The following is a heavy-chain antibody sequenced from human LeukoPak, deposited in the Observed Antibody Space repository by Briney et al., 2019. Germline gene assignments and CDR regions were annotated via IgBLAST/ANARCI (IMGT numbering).Heavy chain of an antibody. CDR2: ISSNGGST. Sequence: PGGSLRLSCAASGFTFSSYAMHWVRQAPGKGLEYVSAISSNGGSTYYANSVKGRLTISRDNSKNTLYLQMGSLRAEDMAVYYCARGQWREKLDYRGQGTLVTVSS. CDR3: ARGQWREKLDY. J-gene: IGHJ4*02. V-gene: IGHV3-64*01. D-gene: IGHD6-19*01. CDR1: GFTFSSYA.